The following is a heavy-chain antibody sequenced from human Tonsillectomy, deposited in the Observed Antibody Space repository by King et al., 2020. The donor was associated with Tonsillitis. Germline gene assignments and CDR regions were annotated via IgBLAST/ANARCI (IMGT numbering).Heavy chain of an antibody. Sequence: VQLVESGAAVKKPGESLRISCQGSGYSFSDYLITWVRQVPGKGLEWMGRIDPSDSYTNYSPSLQGHVAISADKSISTAYLQWSSLKASDTDIYYCATRTGFSGYDSFFEYWGQGTLVTVSS. V-gene: IGHV5-10-1*03. CDR3: ATRTGFSGYDSFFEY. D-gene: IGHD5-12*01. CDR1: GYSFSDYL. CDR2: IDPSDSYT. J-gene: IGHJ4*02.